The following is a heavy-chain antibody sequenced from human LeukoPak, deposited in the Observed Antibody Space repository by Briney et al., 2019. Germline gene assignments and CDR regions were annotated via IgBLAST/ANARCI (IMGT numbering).Heavy chain of an antibody. D-gene: IGHD4-23*01. Sequence: PGGSLRLSCAASGFTFNNYGIHWVRQAPGKGLEWVAFIRYDGSNKYYADSVKGRFTISRDNSKNTLYLQMNSLRAEDTAVYYCAKEGLSGGNHIDYWGQGTLVTVSS. J-gene: IGHJ4*02. CDR1: GFTFNNYG. V-gene: IGHV3-30*02. CDR3: AKEGLSGGNHIDY. CDR2: IRYDGSNK.